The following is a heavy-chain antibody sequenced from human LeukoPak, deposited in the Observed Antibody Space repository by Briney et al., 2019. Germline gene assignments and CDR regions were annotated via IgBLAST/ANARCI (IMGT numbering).Heavy chain of an antibody. CDR3: ARVTRFLEWLTVDY. V-gene: IGHV3-21*01. CDR2: ISSSSSYI. CDR1: GFTFSSYS. D-gene: IGHD3-3*01. Sequence: AGSLRLSCAASGFTFSSYSKNWVRQAPGKGLEWLSSISSSSSYIYYADSVKGRFTISRDNAKNSLYLQMNSLRAEDTAVYYCARVTRFLEWLTVDYWGQGTLVTVSS. J-gene: IGHJ4*02.